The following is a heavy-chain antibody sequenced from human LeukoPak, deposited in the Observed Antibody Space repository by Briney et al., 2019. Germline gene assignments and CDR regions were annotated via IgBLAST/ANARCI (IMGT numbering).Heavy chain of an antibody. CDR1: GFSISNDW. J-gene: IGHJ4*02. Sequence: GGSLRLSCAASGFSISNDWMSWVRQAPGKGLEWVARVKSRSVGETTDYAAPVKGRFTISRDDSKNTLYLQMNSLKTEDTAVYYCTLIQGWGSGSYYRDFWGQGSLVTVSS. V-gene: IGHV3-15*01. CDR3: TLIQGWGSGSYYRDF. D-gene: IGHD3-10*01. CDR2: VKSRSVGETT.